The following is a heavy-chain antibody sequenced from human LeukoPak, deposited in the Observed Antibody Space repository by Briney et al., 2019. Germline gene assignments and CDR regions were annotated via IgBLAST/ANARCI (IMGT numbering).Heavy chain of an antibody. V-gene: IGHV3-23*01. CDR3: AKDLHEYFFDY. CDR2: INGSGGST. J-gene: IGHJ4*02. CDR1: GFTFSNYA. Sequence: GGALRVSCAASGFTFSNYAMSWARQAPGKGLGWVSAINGSGGSTFYAYSVKSRFTISRDNPKNTLYLQMNSLRAEHTALYYGAKDLHEYFFDYWGQGTLVTVSS.